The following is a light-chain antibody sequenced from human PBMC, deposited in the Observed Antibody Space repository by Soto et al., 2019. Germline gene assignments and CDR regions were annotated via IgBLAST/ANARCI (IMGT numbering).Light chain of an antibody. Sequence: DIQMTQSPSSLSAFVGDRVTITCRARQTISKYLNWYQQKPGKAPKLLIYSASSLQSGVPSRFSGSGSGTDFTLTISNLQPEDFATYYCQQTHTSPVTFGPGTTLD. CDR2: SAS. J-gene: IGKJ3*01. CDR3: QQTHTSPVT. CDR1: QTISKY. V-gene: IGKV1-39*01.